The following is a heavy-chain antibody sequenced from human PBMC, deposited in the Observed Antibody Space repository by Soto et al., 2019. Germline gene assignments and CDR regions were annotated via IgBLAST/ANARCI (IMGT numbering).Heavy chain of an antibody. V-gene: IGHV6-1*01. J-gene: IGHJ2*01. Sequence: SQTLSLTCAISGDSVSTNTATWDWIRQSPSRGLEWLGRTYYRSKWYNDYAVSVKSRMTIDPDTSKNQISLQLSSVTAADTAVYYCANFNWYFDLWGRGTLVTVSS. CDR1: GDSVSTNTAT. CDR3: ANFNWYFDL. D-gene: IGHD1-7*01. CDR2: TYYRSKWYN.